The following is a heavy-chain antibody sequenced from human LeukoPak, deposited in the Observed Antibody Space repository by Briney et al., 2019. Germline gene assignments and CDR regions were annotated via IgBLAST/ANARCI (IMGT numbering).Heavy chain of an antibody. D-gene: IGHD4-17*01. CDR1: GGSFSGYY. J-gene: IGHJ5*02. V-gene: IGHV4-34*01. Sequence: SETLSLTCAVYGGSFSGYYWSWIRQPPGKGLEWIGEINHSGSTNYNPPLKSRVTISVDTSKNQFSLKLSSVTAADTAVYYCAREDFWTTVTTNWFDPWGQGTLVTVSS. CDR3: AREDFWTTVTTNWFDP. CDR2: INHSGST.